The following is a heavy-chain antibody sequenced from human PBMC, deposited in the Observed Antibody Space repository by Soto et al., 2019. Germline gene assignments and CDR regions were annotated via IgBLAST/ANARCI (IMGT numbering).Heavy chain of an antibody. J-gene: IGHJ3*02. V-gene: IGHV1-2*02. CDR2: INPNSGGT. CDR1: GYTFTGYY. CDR3: ARDFCSSTSCSPSDAFDI. D-gene: IGHD2-2*01. Sequence: ASVKVSCKASGYTFTGYYMHWVRQAPGQGLEWMGWINPNSGGTNYAQKFQGRVTMTRDTSISTAYMELRRLRSDDTAVYYCARDFCSSTSCSPSDAFDIWGQGTMVTVSS.